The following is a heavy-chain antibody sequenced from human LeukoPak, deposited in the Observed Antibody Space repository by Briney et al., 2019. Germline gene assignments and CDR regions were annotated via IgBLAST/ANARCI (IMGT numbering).Heavy chain of an antibody. CDR1: GFTVSSKY. CDR3: AGEGGTFAYYFDD. Sequence: GGSLRLSCAASGFTVSSKYMNWVRQAPGEGLEWVSVIYTGGSTYYADSVTGRFTISRDNSKNTVYLQMNSLKAEDTAMYYCAGEGGTFAYYFDDWGQGTLVTVSS. V-gene: IGHV3-66*02. CDR2: IYTGGST. D-gene: IGHD2/OR15-2a*01. J-gene: IGHJ4*02.